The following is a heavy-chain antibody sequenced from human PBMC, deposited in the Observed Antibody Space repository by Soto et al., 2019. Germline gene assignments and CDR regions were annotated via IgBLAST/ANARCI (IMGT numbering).Heavy chain of an antibody. D-gene: IGHD1-26*01. V-gene: IGHV3-30*18. J-gene: IGHJ4*02. Sequence: GGSLRLSCAASGFTFSSYGMHWVRQAPGKGLEWVAVISYDGSNKYYADSVKGRFTISRDNSKNTLYLQMNSLRAEDTAAYYCAKEGGIVAPYFDYWGQGTLVTVSS. CDR1: GFTFSSYG. CDR3: AKEGGIVAPYFDY. CDR2: ISYDGSNK.